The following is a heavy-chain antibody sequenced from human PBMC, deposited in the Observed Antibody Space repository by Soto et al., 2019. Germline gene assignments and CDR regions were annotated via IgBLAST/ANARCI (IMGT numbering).Heavy chain of an antibody. CDR3: AERSRYCTSSNCG. D-gene: IGHD2-2*01. CDR1: GFTFSSYS. V-gene: IGHV3-23*01. J-gene: IGHJ4*02. CDR2: IGTSAST. Sequence: DVRLLESGGGLVQPGGSLRLSCAASGFTFSSYSMSWVRQAPGKGLEWVSTIGTSASTYYGDSVRGRFTISRDNSRNTLYLRMNSLRGEVTAVLYCAERSRYCTSSNCGWGKGTRVTVSS.